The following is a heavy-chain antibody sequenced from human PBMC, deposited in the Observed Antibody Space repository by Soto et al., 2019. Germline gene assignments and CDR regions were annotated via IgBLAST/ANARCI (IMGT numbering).Heavy chain of an antibody. V-gene: IGHV1-69*12. CDR3: AIGGATATTRKERRIYYYYGMNV. CDR1: GGTFSSYA. D-gene: IGHD4-17*01. J-gene: IGHJ6*02. Sequence: QVQPVLSGAEVKKPGSSVKVSCKASGGTFSSYALSWVRQAPGQGLEWMGGIVPILGSANYAQKFQGRVRITANESTSTAYMEISSLRSQNTVVYYYAIGGATATTRKERRIYYYYGMNVGSQGTTVTVSS. CDR2: IVPILGSA.